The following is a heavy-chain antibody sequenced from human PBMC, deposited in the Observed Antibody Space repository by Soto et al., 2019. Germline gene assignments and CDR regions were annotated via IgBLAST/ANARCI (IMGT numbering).Heavy chain of an antibody. CDR2: INPIFKTP. J-gene: IGHJ4*02. Sequence: SVKVSYKASGGTFSNYAISWVRQAPGQGLEWMGGINPIFKTPNYAGKFQGRVTITADDSTSTAYMDLSSLTSEDTAVYYCARVSASRPRIYYFDNWGQGTQVTVSS. CDR1: GGTFSNYA. V-gene: IGHV1-69*13. CDR3: ARVSASRPRIYYFDN.